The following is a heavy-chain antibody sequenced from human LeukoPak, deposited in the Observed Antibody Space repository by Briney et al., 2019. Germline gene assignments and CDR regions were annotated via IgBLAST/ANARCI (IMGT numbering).Heavy chain of an antibody. CDR3: ARGYSSSWYRYYYYYGMDV. D-gene: IGHD6-13*01. V-gene: IGHV3-48*03. CDR1: GFTFSSYE. CDR2: ISSSGSTI. J-gene: IGHJ6*02. Sequence: PGGSLRLSCAASGFTFSSYEMNWARQAPGKGLEWVSYISSSGSTIYYADSVKGRFTISRDNAKNSLYLQMNSLRAEDTAVYYCARGYSSSWYRYYYYYGMDVWGQGTTVTVSS.